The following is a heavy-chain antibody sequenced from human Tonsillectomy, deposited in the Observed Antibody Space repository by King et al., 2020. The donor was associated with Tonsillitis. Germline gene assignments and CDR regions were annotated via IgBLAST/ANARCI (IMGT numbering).Heavy chain of an antibody. CDR3: ARVNGYYYDSSDYPIDY. CDR2: INPNSGGT. Sequence: QLVQSGAEVKKPGASVKVSCKASGYTFTGYYIHWVRQAPGQGLEWMGWINPNSGGTNYAQKFQGRVTMTRDTSISTAYMELSWLRSDDTAVYHGARVNGYYYDSSDYPIDYWGQGTLVTVSS. J-gene: IGHJ4*02. CDR1: GYTFTGYY. D-gene: IGHD3-22*01. V-gene: IGHV1-2*02.